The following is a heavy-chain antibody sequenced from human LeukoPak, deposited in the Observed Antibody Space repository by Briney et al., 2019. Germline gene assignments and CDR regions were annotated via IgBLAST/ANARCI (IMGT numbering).Heavy chain of an antibody. CDR3: AKEGYSSSSAIYFDH. J-gene: IGHJ4*02. V-gene: IGHV3-23*01. CDR2: INFSGGNT. CDR1: GFTFSSYS. D-gene: IGHD6-6*01. Sequence: GGSQRLSCAASGFTFSSYSMNWVRQAPGKGLEWVAGINFSGGNTYYADSVKGRFTISRDNSKNTLSLQMNSLRAGDTAVYYCAKEGYSSSSAIYFDHWGQGTLVSVSS.